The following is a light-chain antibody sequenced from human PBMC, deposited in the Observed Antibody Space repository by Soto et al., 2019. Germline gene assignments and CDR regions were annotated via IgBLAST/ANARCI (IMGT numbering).Light chain of an antibody. J-gene: IGLJ3*02. V-gene: IGLV2-14*01. Sequence: LTQPASVSGSPGQSITISCIGTNTDVGGYDSVSWYQHHPGKAPKMLIFEVYNRPSGISDRFSGSKSGDTASLTISGLQAEDEADYYCISYIPSTTTHWVFGGGTQLTVL. CDR3: ISYIPSTTTHWV. CDR2: EVY. CDR1: NTDVGGYDS.